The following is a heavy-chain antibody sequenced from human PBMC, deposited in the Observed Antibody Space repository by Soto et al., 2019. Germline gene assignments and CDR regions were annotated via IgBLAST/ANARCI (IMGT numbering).Heavy chain of an antibody. V-gene: IGHV4-34*01. CDR1: TGSFSGYF. J-gene: IGHJ4*02. Sequence: QAQLQQWGAGLLKPSETLSLTCAVYTGSFSGYFWSWIRQPPGKGLEWIGEINQSGSTNSNPSLKSRVTMSVDTYNNQFSLKLSSVTAADTAVYFCAREVGAGAGHFASWGQGTLVTVSS. CDR3: AREVGAGAGHFAS. CDR2: INQSGST. D-gene: IGHD6-13*01.